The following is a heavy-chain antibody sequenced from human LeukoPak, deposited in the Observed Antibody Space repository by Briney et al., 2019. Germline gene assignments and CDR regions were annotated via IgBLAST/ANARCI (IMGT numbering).Heavy chain of an antibody. Sequence: GGSLRLSCAASGFSFSSYGIYWVRQAPGKGLEWVAVIWQDGSSQYYPDSVKGRFTISRDNSKNTLYLQMNSLRVEDTAVYYCAKDAGNYGGNSRFDPWGQGTLVTVSS. CDR1: GFSFSSYG. V-gene: IGHV3-33*06. D-gene: IGHD4-23*01. CDR2: IWQDGSSQ. J-gene: IGHJ5*02. CDR3: AKDAGNYGGNSRFDP.